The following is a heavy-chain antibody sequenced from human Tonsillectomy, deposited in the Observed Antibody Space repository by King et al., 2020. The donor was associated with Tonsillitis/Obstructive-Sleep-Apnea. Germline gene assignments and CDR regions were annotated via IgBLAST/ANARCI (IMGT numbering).Heavy chain of an antibody. CDR3: TREQSGSLKFDY. CDR1: GFTFGDYA. V-gene: IGHV3-49*03. Sequence: VQLVESGGGLVEPGRSLRLSCTTSGFTFGDYAMSWFRQAPGKGLEWVGFIRSKPYGGTAEYAASVKGRFNISSDDSKRIAYLQMNSLKTEDTAVYYCTREQSGSLKFDYWGQGTLVTVSS. J-gene: IGHJ4*02. CDR2: IRSKPYGGTA. D-gene: IGHD1-26*01.